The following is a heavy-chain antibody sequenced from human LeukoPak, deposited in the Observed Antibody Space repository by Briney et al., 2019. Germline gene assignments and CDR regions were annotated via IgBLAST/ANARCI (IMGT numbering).Heavy chain of an antibody. CDR2: IIPIFGTA. CDR1: GGTFSSYA. Sequence: SVKVSCKASGGTFSSYAISWVRQAPGQGLEWMGRIIPIFGTANYAQKFQGRVTITTDESTSTAYMELSSLRSEDTAVYYCARVAQAAAGTFYYYYYMDVWGIGTTVTVSS. V-gene: IGHV1-69*05. CDR3: ARVAQAAAGTFYYYYYMDV. J-gene: IGHJ6*03. D-gene: IGHD6-13*01.